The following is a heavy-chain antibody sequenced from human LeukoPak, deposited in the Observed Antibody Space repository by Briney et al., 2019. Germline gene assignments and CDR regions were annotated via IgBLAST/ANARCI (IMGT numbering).Heavy chain of an antibody. J-gene: IGHJ4*02. V-gene: IGHV3-74*01. CDR1: GFTFSSYR. Sequence: GGSLRLSCAASGFTFSSYRMCWVRQAPGKGLVWVSRINSDGSSTTYADSVKGRFTISRDNSKNTLYLQMNSLRAGDTAVYYCAKPHFDDWGQGTLVTVSS. CDR2: INSDGSST. CDR3: AKPHFDD.